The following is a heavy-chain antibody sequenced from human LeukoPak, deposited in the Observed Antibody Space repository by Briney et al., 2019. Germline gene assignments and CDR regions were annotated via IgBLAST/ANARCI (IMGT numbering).Heavy chain of an antibody. D-gene: IGHD3-10*01. CDR3: AKREDGYYGSGSAFDI. V-gene: IGHV3-23*01. CDR1: GFTFSSYA. J-gene: IGHJ3*02. CDR2: ISGSGGST. Sequence: GGSLRLSCAASGFTFSSYAMSWVRQAPGKGLEWVSAISGSGGSTYYADSVKGRFTISRDNSKNTLYLQMNSLRAEDTAVYYCAKREDGYYGSGSAFDIWGQGKMVTVSS.